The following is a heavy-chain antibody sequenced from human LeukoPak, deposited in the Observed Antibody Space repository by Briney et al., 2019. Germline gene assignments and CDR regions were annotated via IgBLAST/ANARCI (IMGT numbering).Heavy chain of an antibody. V-gene: IGHV4-30-4*01. Sequence: SETLSLTCAVYGASLSAYYWSWIRQPPGKGLEWIGSIYYSGSTYYNPSLKSRVTISIDTSKNQFSLKLSSVTAADTAVYYCARDTADYYYGSGSYYKWVDPWGQGTPVTVSS. CDR1: GASLSAYY. CDR2: IYYSGST. J-gene: IGHJ5*02. CDR3: ARDTADYYYGSGSYYKWVDP. D-gene: IGHD3-10*01.